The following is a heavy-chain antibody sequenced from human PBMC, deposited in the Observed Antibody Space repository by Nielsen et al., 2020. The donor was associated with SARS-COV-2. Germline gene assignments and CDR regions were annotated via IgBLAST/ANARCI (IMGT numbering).Heavy chain of an antibody. Sequence: ASVKVSCKASGYSFTSYGISWVRQAPGQGLEWMGIINPSGGSTSSAQKFQGRVTMTRDTSTSTLYMELSSLRSEDTAVYYCARALAAANSYYFDYWGQGTLVTVSS. CDR1: GYSFTSYG. CDR2: INPSGGST. J-gene: IGHJ4*02. D-gene: IGHD6-13*01. V-gene: IGHV1-46*01. CDR3: ARALAAANSYYFDY.